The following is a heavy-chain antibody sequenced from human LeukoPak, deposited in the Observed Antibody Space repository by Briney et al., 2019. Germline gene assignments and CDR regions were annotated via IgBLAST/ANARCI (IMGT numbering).Heavy chain of an antibody. D-gene: IGHD4-17*01. V-gene: IGHV1-69*01. CDR2: IIPIFCTA. Sequence: ASVTVSFTASGGTFSIYAISWVRQAPGQGLEWMGGIIPIFCTANYAQKFQGRVTITADESTSTAYMELSSLRSEDTAVYYCAGDYGDYVFDYWGQGTLVTVSS. J-gene: IGHJ4*02. CDR3: AGDYGDYVFDY. CDR1: GGTFSIYA.